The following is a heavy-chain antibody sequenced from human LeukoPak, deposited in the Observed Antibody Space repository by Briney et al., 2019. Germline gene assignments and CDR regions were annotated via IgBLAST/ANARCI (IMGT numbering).Heavy chain of an antibody. CDR3: ARANYIWGSYVY. CDR1: GGSISDYF. J-gene: IGHJ4*02. D-gene: IGHD3-16*01. CDR2: MSTSGNT. Sequence: PSETLSLTCIVSGGSISDYFWSWIRQPAGKGLEWIGHMSTSGNTNYNPSLKSRVTMSPDTSKNQFSLKVNPVTAADTAVYYCARANYIWGSYVYWGQGTLVTVSS. V-gene: IGHV4-4*07.